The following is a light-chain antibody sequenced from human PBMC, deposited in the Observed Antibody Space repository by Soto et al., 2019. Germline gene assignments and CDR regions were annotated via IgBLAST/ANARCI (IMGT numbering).Light chain of an antibody. J-gene: IGLJ3*02. CDR1: SSDVGSYNL. Sequence: QSVLTQPASVSGSPGQSITISCTGTSSDVGSYNLVSWYQQHPGKAPKLMIYEGTKRPSGVSNRFSGSKSGNTASLTISGLQAEDEADYYCCSYAVSSTWVFGGGTKLTVL. V-gene: IGLV2-23*01. CDR2: EGT. CDR3: CSYAVSSTWV.